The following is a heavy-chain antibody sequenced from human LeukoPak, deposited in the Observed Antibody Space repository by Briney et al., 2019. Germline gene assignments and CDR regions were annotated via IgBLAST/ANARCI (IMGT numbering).Heavy chain of an antibody. CDR2: ISANSGNT. Sequence: ASVKVSCKPSGYSFTRNGISWVRQAPGQGLEWMAWISANSGNTNYAQNFQDRVTLTTDTSTSTAYMELRSLRSDDTAVYYCVRDVNYAFDYWGQGTLVTVYS. D-gene: IGHD3-16*01. V-gene: IGHV1-18*01. CDR3: VRDVNYAFDY. CDR1: GYSFTRNG. J-gene: IGHJ4*02.